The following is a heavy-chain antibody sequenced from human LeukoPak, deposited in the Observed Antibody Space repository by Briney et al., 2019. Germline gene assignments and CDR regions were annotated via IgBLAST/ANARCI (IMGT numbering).Heavy chain of an antibody. J-gene: IGHJ4*02. V-gene: IGHV3-48*02. CDR1: GFTFSSYG. CDR2: ISQSGSIV. Sequence: PGGSLRLSCAASGFTFSSYGMHWVRQVPGKGLEWVSYISQSGSIVYHAESVKGRFTISRDDARASLQLQMNSLRDEDTAVCYCARGSVGSVAGTGDYWGQGTLVTVSS. CDR3: ARGSVGSVAGTGDY. D-gene: IGHD6-19*01.